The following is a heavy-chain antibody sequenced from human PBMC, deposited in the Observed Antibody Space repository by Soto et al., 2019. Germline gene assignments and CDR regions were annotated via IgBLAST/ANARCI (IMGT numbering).Heavy chain of an antibody. D-gene: IGHD1-26*01. J-gene: IGHJ4*02. CDR1: GGSISSSGYY. Sequence: PSETLSLTCTVSGGSISSSGYYWGWIRPPPGKGLEWIGSIYYSGSTYYNPSLKSRVTISVDTSKNQFSLKLSSVPAADTAVYYCARTTSILGVTWWYARTGECDYWGQGTLVTVSS. CDR2: IYYSGST. CDR3: ARTTSILGVTWWYARTGECDY. V-gene: IGHV4-39*01.